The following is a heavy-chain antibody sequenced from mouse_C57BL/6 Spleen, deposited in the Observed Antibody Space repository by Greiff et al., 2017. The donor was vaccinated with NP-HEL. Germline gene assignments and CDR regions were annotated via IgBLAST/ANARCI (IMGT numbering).Heavy chain of an antibody. J-gene: IGHJ2*01. V-gene: IGHV5-6*02. CDR2: ISSGGSYT. CDR1: GFTFSSYG. CDR3: ARQGGHYGSSSYYFDY. Sequence: EVKLVESGGDLVKPGGSLKLSCAASGFTFSSYGMSWVRQTPDKRLEWVATISSGGSYTYYPDSVKGRFTISRDNAKNTLYLQMSSLKSEDTAMYYCARQGGHYGSSSYYFDYWGQGTTLTVSS. D-gene: IGHD1-1*01.